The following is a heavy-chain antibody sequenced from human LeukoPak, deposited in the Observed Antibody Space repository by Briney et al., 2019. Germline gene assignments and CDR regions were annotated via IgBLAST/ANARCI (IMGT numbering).Heavy chain of an antibody. CDR1: GFTVSSNN. Sequence: TGGSLRLSCAASGFTVSSNNMSWVRQAPGKGLGWVSVICSGGSTYYADSVKGRFTISRDNSKNTLYLQMNSLRAEDTAVYYCARDRSECSGGSCYSGGFDYWGQGTLVTVSS. CDR2: ICSGGST. V-gene: IGHV3-53*01. CDR3: ARDRSECSGGSCYSGGFDY. D-gene: IGHD2-15*01. J-gene: IGHJ4*02.